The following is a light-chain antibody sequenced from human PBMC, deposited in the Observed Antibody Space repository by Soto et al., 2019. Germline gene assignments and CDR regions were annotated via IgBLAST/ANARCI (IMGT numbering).Light chain of an antibody. J-gene: IGKJ3*01. CDR1: QSISSY. CDR2: AAS. Sequence: DIQMTQSPSSLSASVGDRVTITCRASQSISSYLNWYQQKPGKAPKLLIYAASSLQSGVPSRFSGSGSGTYFTLTISSLQPEDFATYYCQQSYSTPFTCGPGTKVDIK. CDR3: QQSYSTPFT. V-gene: IGKV1-39*01.